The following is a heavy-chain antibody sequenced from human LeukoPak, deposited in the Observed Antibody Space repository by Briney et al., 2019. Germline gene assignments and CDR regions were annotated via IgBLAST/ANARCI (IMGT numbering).Heavy chain of an antibody. J-gene: IGHJ5*02. V-gene: IGHV4-34*01. CDR1: GGSFSGYY. CDR3: ARGEEDKENVLLWFGEFPNWFDP. D-gene: IGHD3-10*01. Sequence: SETLSLTCAVYGGSFSGYYWSWIRQPPGKGLGWIGEINHSGSTNYNPSLKSRVTISVDTSKNQFSLKLSSVTAADTAVYYCARGEEDKENVLLWFGEFPNWFDPWGQGTLVTVSS. CDR2: INHSGST.